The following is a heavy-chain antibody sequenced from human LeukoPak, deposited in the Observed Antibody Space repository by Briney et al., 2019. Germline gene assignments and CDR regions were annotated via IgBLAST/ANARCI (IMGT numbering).Heavy chain of an antibody. CDR2: TYYRSKWYN. Sequence: SQTLSPTCVISGDSVSSNTAAWNWIRQSPSRGLEWLGRTYYRSKWYNDYAVSVKSRITINPNTSKNQFSLQLNSVTPEDTAVYYCARDNYYDTSGYSFDYWGQGTLVTVSS. D-gene: IGHD3-22*01. V-gene: IGHV6-1*01. CDR1: GDSVSSNTAA. CDR3: ARDNYYDTSGYSFDY. J-gene: IGHJ4*02.